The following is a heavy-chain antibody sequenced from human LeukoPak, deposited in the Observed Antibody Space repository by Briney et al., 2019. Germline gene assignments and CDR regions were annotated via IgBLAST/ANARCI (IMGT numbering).Heavy chain of an antibody. CDR2: VSDDGSNA. J-gene: IGHJ3*02. CDR1: GCTFSSYA. CDR3: ARECLKPGATDAFDI. V-gene: IGHV3-30*04. Sequence: GGSLRLSCAASGCTFSSYAMHWVRQAPGKGLEWVAVVSDDGSNAFYADSVKGRFTISRDNSKNTLYLQMNSLGAEDTAVYYCARECLKPGATDAFDIWGQGTMVTASS. D-gene: IGHD1-26*01.